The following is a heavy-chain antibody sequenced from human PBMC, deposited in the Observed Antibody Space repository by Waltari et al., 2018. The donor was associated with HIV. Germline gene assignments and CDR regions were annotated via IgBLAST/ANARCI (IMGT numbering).Heavy chain of an antibody. D-gene: IGHD3-10*01. CDR3: ATRRGVRSTLTDY. CDR1: GGSFSAYY. Sequence: QVQLQQWGAGLLKPSETLSLTCAVFGGSFSAYYWSWIRQPPGKGLEWIGEINHSGSTNYNPSLKSRVTISVDTSKNQFSLKLSSVTAADTAVYYCATRRGVRSTLTDYWGQGTLATVSS. J-gene: IGHJ4*02. CDR2: INHSGST. V-gene: IGHV4-34*01.